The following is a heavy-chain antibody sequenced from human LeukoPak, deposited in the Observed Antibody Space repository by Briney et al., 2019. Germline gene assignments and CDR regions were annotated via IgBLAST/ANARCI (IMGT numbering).Heavy chain of an antibody. CDR2: INSDGSST. V-gene: IGHV3-74*01. D-gene: IGHD1-20*01. CDR3: ARGGDNWYYFDY. CDR1: GFTFSSYW. Sequence: GGSLRLSCAASGFTFSSYWMHWVHQAPGKGLVWVSRINSDGSSTNYADSVKGRFTISRDNAKNTLYLQMNSLRAEDTAVYYCARGGDNWYYFDYWGQGTLVTVSS. J-gene: IGHJ4*02.